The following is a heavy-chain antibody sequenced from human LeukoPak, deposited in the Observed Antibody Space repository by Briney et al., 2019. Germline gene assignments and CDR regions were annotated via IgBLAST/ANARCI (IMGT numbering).Heavy chain of an antibody. J-gene: IGHJ5*02. CDR1: GGSISSGDYY. D-gene: IGHD5-18*01. CDR2: IYYSGST. Sequence: SETLSLTCTVSGGSISSGDYYWSSIRQPPGKGLEWFGYIYYSGSTFYNPSLKSRVTMSVDTSKNQFSLKLSSVTAADTAIYYCATVLDTRWSDPWGQGTRVTVSS. V-gene: IGHV4-30-4*08. CDR3: ATVLDTRWSDP.